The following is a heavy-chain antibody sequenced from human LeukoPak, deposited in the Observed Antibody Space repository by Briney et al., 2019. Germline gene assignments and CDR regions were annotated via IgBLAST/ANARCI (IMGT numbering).Heavy chain of an antibody. CDR2: INHSGNN. D-gene: IGHD6-19*01. CDR1: GGSFSDYY. CDR3: ARGYSSGWYQVDY. Sequence: SETLSLTCAVYGGSFSDYYWSWIRQPPGKGLEWIGEINHSGNNNYNPSLKSRVTISVDTSKNQFSLKLSSVTAADTAVYYCARGYSSGWYQVDYWGQGTLVTVSS. V-gene: IGHV4-34*01. J-gene: IGHJ4*02.